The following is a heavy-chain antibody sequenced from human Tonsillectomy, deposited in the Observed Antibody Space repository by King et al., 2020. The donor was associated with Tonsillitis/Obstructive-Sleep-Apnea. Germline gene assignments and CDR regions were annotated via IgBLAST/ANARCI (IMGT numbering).Heavy chain of an antibody. Sequence: VQLQESGPGLVKPSETLSLTCTVSGGSISSYYWSWIRQPPGKGLEWIGYIYHSGSTNYNPSLKSRVTISVDTSKNQFSLKLSSETAADTAVYYCARDMVLEAGGDAFDIWGQGTMVTVSS. CDR3: ARDMVLEAGGDAFDI. CDR2: IYHSGST. D-gene: IGHD2-8*01. V-gene: IGHV4-59*01. CDR1: GGSISSYY. J-gene: IGHJ3*02.